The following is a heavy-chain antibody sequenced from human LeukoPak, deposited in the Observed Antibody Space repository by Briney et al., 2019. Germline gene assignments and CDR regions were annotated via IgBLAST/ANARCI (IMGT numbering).Heavy chain of an antibody. D-gene: IGHD3-22*01. CDR1: GGTFSSYV. J-gene: IGHJ4*02. Sequence: SVKVSCKASGGTFSSYVISWVRQAPGQGLEWMGRIIPILDIANYAQKFQGRVTITADKSTGTAYMELSSLRSEDTAVYYCASSPSNYYDSSGYYRFGDYWGQGALVTVSS. V-gene: IGHV1-69*04. CDR2: IIPILDIA. CDR3: ASSPSNYYDSSGYYRFGDY.